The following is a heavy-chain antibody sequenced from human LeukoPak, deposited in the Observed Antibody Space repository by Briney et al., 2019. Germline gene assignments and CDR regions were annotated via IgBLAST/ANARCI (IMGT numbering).Heavy chain of an antibody. CDR2: IYHSGST. Sequence: PSETLSLTCAVSGGSISSGGYSGSWIRQPPGKGLEWIGYIYHSGSTYYNPSLKSRVTISVDRSKNQFSLKLSSVTAADTAVYYCARRLRSVPYYFDYWGQGTLVTVSS. D-gene: IGHD4-17*01. CDR1: GGSISSGGYS. V-gene: IGHV4-30-2*01. CDR3: ARRLRSVPYYFDY. J-gene: IGHJ4*02.